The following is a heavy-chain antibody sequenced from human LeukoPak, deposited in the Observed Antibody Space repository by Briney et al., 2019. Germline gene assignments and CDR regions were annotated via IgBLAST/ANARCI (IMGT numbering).Heavy chain of an antibody. D-gene: IGHD2/OR15-2a*01. V-gene: IGHV4-59*08. CDR1: GSSISSYY. Sequence: SETLSLTCTVSGSSISSYYWSWIRQPPGKGLEWIGYIYYSGSTNYNPSLKSRVTISVDTSKNQFSLKLSSVTAADTAVYYCARQINSLDPWGQGTLVTVSS. CDR2: IYYSGST. J-gene: IGHJ5*02. CDR3: ARQINSLDP.